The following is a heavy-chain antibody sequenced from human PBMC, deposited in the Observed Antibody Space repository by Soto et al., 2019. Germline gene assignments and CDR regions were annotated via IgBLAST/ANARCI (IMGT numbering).Heavy chain of an antibody. Sequence: ASVKVSCKASGYTFTSYAMHWVRQAPGQRLEWMGWINAGNGNTKYSQKFQGRVTITRDTSASTAYMELSSLRSEDTAVYYCARADILTGAFAYWGQGTLVSVSS. CDR3: ARADILTGAFAY. D-gene: IGHD3-9*01. V-gene: IGHV1-3*01. J-gene: IGHJ4*02. CDR2: INAGNGNT. CDR1: GYTFTSYA.